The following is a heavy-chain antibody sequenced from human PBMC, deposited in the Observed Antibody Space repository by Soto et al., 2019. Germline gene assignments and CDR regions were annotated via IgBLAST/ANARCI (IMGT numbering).Heavy chain of an antibody. V-gene: IGHV3-23*01. D-gene: IGHD2-15*01. J-gene: IGHJ4*02. CDR3: AKRRGAGGHFDY. CDR2: VSIGGST. CDR1: GFTFSSYA. Sequence: GGSLRLSCAASGFTFSSYAMGWVRQGPGKGLEWVAVVSIGGSTHYADSVRGRFTISRDNSKNTLSLQMNSLTAEDTAVYFCAKRRGAGGHFDYWGRGTLVTVSS.